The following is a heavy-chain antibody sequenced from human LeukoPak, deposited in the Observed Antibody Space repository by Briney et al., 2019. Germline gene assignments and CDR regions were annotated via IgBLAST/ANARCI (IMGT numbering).Heavy chain of an antibody. CDR2: ISGSGDTT. CDR3: AKDRVGATLYFDF. Sequence: PGGSLRLSCAASGFPFSNYGMSWVRQAPGKGLEWVSAISGSGDTTYSADSVKGRFTISRDNSKNTLYLQMNSLRAEDTAVYYCAKDRVGATLYFDFWGQGTLLTVSS. D-gene: IGHD1-26*01. V-gene: IGHV3-23*01. J-gene: IGHJ4*02. CDR1: GFPFSNYG.